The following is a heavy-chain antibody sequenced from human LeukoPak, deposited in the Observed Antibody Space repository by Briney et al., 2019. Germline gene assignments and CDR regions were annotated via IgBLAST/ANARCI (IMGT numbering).Heavy chain of an antibody. CDR3: ARGYDSGSYYVY. CDR1: GFTFSNSA. D-gene: IGHD3-22*01. V-gene: IGHV3-23*01. CDR2: ISGSGSGGST. J-gene: IGHJ4*02. Sequence: GGSLRLSCAASGFTFSNSAMSWVRQAPGKGLEWVSSISGSGSGGSTYYADSVKGRFTISRDNAKNSLYLQMNSLRAEDTAVYYCARGYDSGSYYVYWGQGTLVTVSS.